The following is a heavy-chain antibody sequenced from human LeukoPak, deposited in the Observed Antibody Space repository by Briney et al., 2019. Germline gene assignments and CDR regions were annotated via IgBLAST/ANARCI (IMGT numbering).Heavy chain of an antibody. CDR2: MNPNSGNT. D-gene: IGHD2-15*01. Sequence: ASVKVSCKASGYTFTSYDINWVRQATGQGLEWMGWMNPNSGNTGYAQKFQGRVTMTRNTSISTAYMELSSLRSEDTAVYYCARERRYCSGGSCPPPDYWGQGTLVTVSS. CDR3: ARERRYCSGGSCPPPDY. V-gene: IGHV1-8*01. CDR1: GYTFTSYD. J-gene: IGHJ4*02.